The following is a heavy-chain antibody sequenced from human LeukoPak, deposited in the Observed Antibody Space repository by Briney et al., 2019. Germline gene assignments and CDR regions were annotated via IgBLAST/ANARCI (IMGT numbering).Heavy chain of an antibody. CDR2: INHSGST. Sequence: SETLSLTCAVYGGSFSGYYWSWIRQPPGKGLEWIGEINHSGSTNYNPSLKSRVTISVDTSKNQFSLKLSSVTAADTAVYYCARGHISEDYWGQGTLVTVSS. V-gene: IGHV4-34*01. CDR1: GGSFSGYY. D-gene: IGHD2-21*01. CDR3: ARGHISEDY. J-gene: IGHJ4*02.